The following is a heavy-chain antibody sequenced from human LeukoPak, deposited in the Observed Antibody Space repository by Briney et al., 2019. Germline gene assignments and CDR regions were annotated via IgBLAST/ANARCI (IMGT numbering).Heavy chain of an antibody. CDR2: ISAYNGNT. CDR3: ARAVLRYFDCLFLGNYYYGMDV. Sequence: ASVKVSCKASGYTFTSYGISWVRQAPGQGLEWMGWISAYNGNTNYAQKLQGKVTMTTDTSTSTAYMELRSLRSDDTAVYYCARAVLRYFDCLFLGNYYYGMDVWGQGTTVTVSS. CDR1: GYTFTSYG. J-gene: IGHJ6*02. V-gene: IGHV1-18*01. D-gene: IGHD3-9*01.